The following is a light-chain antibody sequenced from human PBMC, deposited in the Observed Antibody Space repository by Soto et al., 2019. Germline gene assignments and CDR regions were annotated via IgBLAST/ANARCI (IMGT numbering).Light chain of an antibody. CDR2: GAS. V-gene: IGKV3-15*01. CDR3: QQYKDWPTT. CDR1: QSVGYH. Sequence: EIVLTQSPATLSLSPGERATLSCRASQSVGYHLAWYQQKPGQAPRLLIYGASTRATGIPARFSGSGAGTDFTLTITSLQSEDFGVYFCQQYKDWPTTFGQGTKVDI. J-gene: IGKJ1*01.